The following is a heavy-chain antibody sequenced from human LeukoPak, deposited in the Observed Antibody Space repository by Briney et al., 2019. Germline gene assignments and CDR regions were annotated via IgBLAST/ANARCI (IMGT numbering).Heavy chain of an antibody. CDR2: IYNSGST. CDR1: SDSISGYY. V-gene: IGHV4-59*01. J-gene: IGHJ5*02. Sequence: SETLSLTCTVSSDSISGYYWSWIRQPPGKGLEWIGYIYNSGSTKYNPSLKSRVTTSLDTSKNQFSLKLSSVTAADTAVYYCARGFSSSGSNWFDPWGQGTLVTVSS. CDR3: ARGFSSSGSNWFDP. D-gene: IGHD3-22*01.